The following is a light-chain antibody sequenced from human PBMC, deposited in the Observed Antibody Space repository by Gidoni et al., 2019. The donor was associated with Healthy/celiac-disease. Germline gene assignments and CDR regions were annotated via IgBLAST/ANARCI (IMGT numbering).Light chain of an antibody. CDR3: QSYDSSLSGFFWV. J-gene: IGLJ3*02. CDR1: SSNIGAGYD. V-gene: IGLV1-40*01. Sequence: QSVLTQPPSLSGAPGQRVTISFTGSSSNIGAGYDVHGYQQLPGTAPKLLIYGNSNRPSGVPDRFSGSKSGTSASLAITGLQAEDEADYYCQSYDSSLSGFFWVFGGGTKLTVL. CDR2: GNS.